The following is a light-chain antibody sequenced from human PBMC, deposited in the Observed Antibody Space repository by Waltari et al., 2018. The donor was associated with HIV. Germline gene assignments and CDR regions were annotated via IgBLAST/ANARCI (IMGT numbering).Light chain of an antibody. V-gene: IGKV3-20*01. CDR3: QHFNT. J-gene: IGKJ2*01. CDR1: ESVDSSY. Sequence: ESVLTQSPGTLSLSPGERATLSCRASESVDSSYLAWYRQRRGQDPRLLIYGASTRAAGIPDRFTGSGSGTDFTLTISRLEAEDFAVYYCQHFNTFGQGTKVEIK. CDR2: GAS.